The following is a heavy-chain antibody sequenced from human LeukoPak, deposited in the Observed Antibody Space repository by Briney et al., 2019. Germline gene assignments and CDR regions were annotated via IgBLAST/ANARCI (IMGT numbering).Heavy chain of an antibody. J-gene: IGHJ5*02. Sequence: GGSLRLSCAASGFTFSSSGMHWVRQAPGKGLEWVAVIWYDGSNKYYADSVKGRFTISRDNSKNTLYLQMNSLRAEDTAVYYCARDKGEWLFNLIPWFDPWGQGTLVTVSS. CDR1: GFTFSSSG. CDR3: ARDKGEWLFNLIPWFDP. D-gene: IGHD3-3*01. CDR2: IWYDGSNK. V-gene: IGHV3-33*01.